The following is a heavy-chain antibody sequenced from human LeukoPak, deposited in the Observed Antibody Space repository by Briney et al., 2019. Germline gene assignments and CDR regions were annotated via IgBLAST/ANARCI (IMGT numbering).Heavy chain of an antibody. CDR3: ASGDRNGYDSFDY. CDR1: GFTFSSYT. CDR2: ISSSSSYI. V-gene: IGHV3-21*01. J-gene: IGHJ4*02. Sequence: GGSLRPSCAASGFTFSSYTMNWVRQAPEKGLEWVSSISSSSSYIYYADSVKGRFTISRDNAKNSLYLQMNSLRAEDTAVYYCASGDRNGYDSFDYWGQGTLVTVSS. D-gene: IGHD5-12*01.